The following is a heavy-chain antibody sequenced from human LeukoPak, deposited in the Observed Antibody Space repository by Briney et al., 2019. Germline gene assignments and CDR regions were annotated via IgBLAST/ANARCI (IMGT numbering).Heavy chain of an antibody. Sequence: SETLSLTCAVYGGSFSGYYWGWIRQPPGKGLEWIGEINHSGSTNYNPSLKSRVTISVDTSKNQFSLKLSSVTAADTAVYYCARGFKQQLVRTYNWFDPWGQGTLVTVSS. CDR2: INHSGST. D-gene: IGHD6-13*01. CDR3: ARGFKQQLVRTYNWFDP. J-gene: IGHJ5*02. CDR1: GGSFSGYY. V-gene: IGHV4-34*01.